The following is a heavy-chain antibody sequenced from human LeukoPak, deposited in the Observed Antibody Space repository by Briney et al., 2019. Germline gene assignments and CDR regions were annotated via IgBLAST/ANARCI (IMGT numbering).Heavy chain of an antibody. CDR2: IYHSGST. CDR1: GGSISSSSYY. V-gene: IGHV4-39*07. D-gene: IGHD5-12*01. CDR3: ARVRGYSGYDLVY. Sequence: SETLSLTCTVSGGSISSSSYYWGWIRQPPGKGLEWIGSIYHSGSTYYNPSLKSRVTISVDTSKNQFSLKLSSVTAADTAVYYCARVRGYSGYDLVYWGQGTLVTVSS. J-gene: IGHJ4*02.